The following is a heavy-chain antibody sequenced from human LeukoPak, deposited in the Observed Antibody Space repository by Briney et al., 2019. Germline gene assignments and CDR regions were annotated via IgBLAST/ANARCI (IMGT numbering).Heavy chain of an antibody. J-gene: IGHJ4*02. Sequence: GGSLRLSCAASGFAFSSSEMNWMRQAPGKGLEWLSSISGSSTSIYYADPVKGRFTISRDNVKNLLYLQMNSLRDEDTAVYYCDYHGNWGQGTLVTVSS. CDR2: ISGSSTSI. CDR1: GFAFSSSE. D-gene: IGHD3-10*01. CDR3: DYHGN. V-gene: IGHV3-48*02.